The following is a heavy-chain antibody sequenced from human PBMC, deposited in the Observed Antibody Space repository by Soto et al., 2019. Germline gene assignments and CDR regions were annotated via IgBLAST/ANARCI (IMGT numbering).Heavy chain of an antibody. V-gene: IGHV1-69*12. Sequence: QVQLVQSGAEVKNPGSSVKVSCKASGGTFSSYAISWVRKAPGQGLEWMGAIIPIFGTANYAQKFQGRVTITADESTSTAYMELSSLRSEDTAVYYCAAIYCISTSCYEWSWFDPWGQGTLVTVSS. CDR3: AAIYCISTSCYEWSWFDP. J-gene: IGHJ5*02. CDR2: IIPIFGTA. CDR1: GGTFSSYA. D-gene: IGHD2-2*01.